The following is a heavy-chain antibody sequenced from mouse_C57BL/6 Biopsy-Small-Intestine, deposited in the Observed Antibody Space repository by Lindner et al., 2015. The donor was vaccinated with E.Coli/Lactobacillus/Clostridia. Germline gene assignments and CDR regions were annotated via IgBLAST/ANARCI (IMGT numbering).Heavy chain of an antibody. Sequence: SVKVSCKASGYTFTGYYMHWVRQAPRQGLEWMGWINPNSGGTNYAQKFQGWVTMTRDTSISTAYMELSRLRSDDTAVYYCARDGANWGTYWYFDLWGRGTLVTVSS. V-gene: IGHV1-53*01. CDR2: INPNSGGT. J-gene: IGHJ1*01. D-gene: IGHD4-1*01. CDR1: GYTFTGYY. CDR3: ARDGANWGTYWYFDL.